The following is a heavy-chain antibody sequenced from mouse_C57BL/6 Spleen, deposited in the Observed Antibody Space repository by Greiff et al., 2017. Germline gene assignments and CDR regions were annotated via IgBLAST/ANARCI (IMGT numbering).Heavy chain of an antibody. CDR2: IYPGSGST. J-gene: IGHJ4*01. Sequence: QVQLQQPGAELVKPGASVKMSCKASGYTFTSYWITWVKQRPGQGLEWIGDIYPGSGSTNYNEKFKSKATLTVDTSSSTAYMQLSSLTSEDSAVYYCARVDFYYSNYGYAMDYWGQGTSVTVSS. V-gene: IGHV1-55*01. D-gene: IGHD2-5*01. CDR3: ARVDFYYSNYGYAMDY. CDR1: GYTFTSYW.